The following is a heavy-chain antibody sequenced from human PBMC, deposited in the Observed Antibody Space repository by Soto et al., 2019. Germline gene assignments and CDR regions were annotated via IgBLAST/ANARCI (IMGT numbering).Heavy chain of an antibody. V-gene: IGHV2-5*01. D-gene: IGHD6-19*01. CDR1: GFSLRTSGVG. CDR2: IYWNDDK. Sequence: SGPTLVNPTQTLTLTCILSGFSLRTSGVGVGWIRQPPGKALEWLGFIYWNDDKRYSPSLKSRLTITKDTSKNQVVLTMTNMDPVDTATYYCAKSGSSGWYGWFDPWGQGTLVTVSS. J-gene: IGHJ5*02. CDR3: AKSGSSGWYGWFDP.